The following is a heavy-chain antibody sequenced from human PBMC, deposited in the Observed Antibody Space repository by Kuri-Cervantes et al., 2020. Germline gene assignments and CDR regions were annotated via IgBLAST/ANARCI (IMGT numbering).Heavy chain of an antibody. D-gene: IGHD3-22*01. J-gene: IGHJ6*03. CDR2: IYYSGST. V-gene: IGHV4-59*01. Sequence: SETLSLTCAVYGGSFSGYYWSWIRQPPGKGLEWIGYIYYSGSTNYNPSLKSRVTISVDTSKNQFSLKLSSVTAADTAVYYCARASDYYDSSGYSYYYYYMDVWGTGTTVTVSS. CDR3: ARASDYYDSSGYSYYYYYMDV. CDR1: GGSFSGYY.